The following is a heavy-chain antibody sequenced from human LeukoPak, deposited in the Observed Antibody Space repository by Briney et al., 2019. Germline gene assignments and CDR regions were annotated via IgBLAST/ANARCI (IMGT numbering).Heavy chain of an antibody. D-gene: IGHD3-3*01. V-gene: IGHV3-66*01. Sequence: GGSLRLSCAASGFTVSSNYMSWVRQAPGKGLEWVSVIYSGGSTYYADSVKGRFTISRDNSKNTLYLQMNSLRAEDTAVYYCASSGGFFGVSFDYWGQGTLVTVSS. CDR3: ASSGGFFGVSFDY. J-gene: IGHJ4*02. CDR1: GFTVSSNY. CDR2: IYSGGST.